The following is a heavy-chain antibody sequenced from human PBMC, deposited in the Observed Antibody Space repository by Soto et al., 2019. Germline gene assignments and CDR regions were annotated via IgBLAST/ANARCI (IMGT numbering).Heavy chain of an antibody. J-gene: IGHJ6*03. Sequence: ASVKVSCKASGYTFPSYGISWVRQAPGQGLEWMGWISAYNGNTNYAQKLQGRVTMTTDTSTSTAYMELRSLRSDDTAVYYCARDTDILTGYSIYYMDVWGKGTTVTVSS. CDR3: ARDTDILTGYSIYYMDV. D-gene: IGHD3-9*01. V-gene: IGHV1-18*01. CDR1: GYTFPSYG. CDR2: ISAYNGNT.